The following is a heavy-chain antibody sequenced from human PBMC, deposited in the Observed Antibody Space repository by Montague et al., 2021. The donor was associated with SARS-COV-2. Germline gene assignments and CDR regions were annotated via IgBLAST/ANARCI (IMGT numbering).Heavy chain of an antibody. J-gene: IGHJ4*02. CDR1: GFSLSTSGMC. CDR3: VRIRDYDILTGSYSGFDY. V-gene: IGHV2-70*01. D-gene: IGHD3-9*01. CDR2: XDWDDDK. Sequence: PALVKPTQTLTLTCTFSGFSLSTSGMCVSWIRQPPGKALEWLAVXDWDDDKSYSTSLKTRLTISKDTSKNQVVLTMTNMDPVDTATYYCVRIRDYDILTGSYSGFDYWGQGTLVTVSS.